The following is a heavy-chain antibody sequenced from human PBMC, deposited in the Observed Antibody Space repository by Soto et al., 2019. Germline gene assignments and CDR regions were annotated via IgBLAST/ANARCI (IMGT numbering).Heavy chain of an antibody. D-gene: IGHD6-6*01. CDR2: IHYSGST. CDR1: GGSISSGGYY. CDR3: ARASKYSSSEDFDY. J-gene: IGHJ4*02. V-gene: IGHV4-61*08. Sequence: SETLSLTYTVSGGSISSGGYYWSWIRQPPGKGLEWIGFIHYSGSTNYNPSLKSRVTMSVDTSKNQFSLKLSSVTAADTAVYYCARASKYSSSEDFDYWGQGTLVTVSS.